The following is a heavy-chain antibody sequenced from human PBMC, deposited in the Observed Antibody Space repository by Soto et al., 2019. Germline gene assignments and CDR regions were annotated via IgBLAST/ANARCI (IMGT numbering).Heavy chain of an antibody. V-gene: IGHV1-18*01. CDR2: ISAYNGNT. Sequence: GASVKVSCKASGYTFTSYGISWVRQAPGQGLEWMGWISAYNGNTNYAQKLQGRVTMTTDTSTSTAYMELRSLRSDDTAVYYCAREGVGYDYIWGSYRPPGDWFDPWGQGTLVTVSS. J-gene: IGHJ5*02. CDR1: GYTFTSYG. D-gene: IGHD3-16*02. CDR3: AREGVGYDYIWGSYRPPGDWFDP.